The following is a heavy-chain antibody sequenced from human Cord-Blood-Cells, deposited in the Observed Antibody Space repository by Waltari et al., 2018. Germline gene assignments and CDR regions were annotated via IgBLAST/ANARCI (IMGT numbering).Heavy chain of an antibody. Sequence: QVQLVQSGAEVKKPGSSVKVSCKASGGTFSSYAISWVRQAPGQGLEWMGGIIPIFGTANYAQKFQGRVTITADKATSTACMGLSNLRSEDTAVYYCAGESSSGWYDGYGMDVWGQGTTVTVSS. D-gene: IGHD6-19*01. CDR1: GGTFSSYA. J-gene: IGHJ6*02. V-gene: IGHV1-69*06. CDR2: IIPIFGTA. CDR3: AGESSSGWYDGYGMDV.